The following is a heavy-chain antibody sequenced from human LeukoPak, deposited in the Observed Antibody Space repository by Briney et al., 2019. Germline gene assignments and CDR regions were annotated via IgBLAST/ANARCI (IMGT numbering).Heavy chain of an antibody. J-gene: IGHJ3*02. CDR1: GGTFSSYA. V-gene: IGHV1-69*06. Sequence: ASVKVSCKASGGTFSSYAISWVRQAPGQGLEWMGGIIPVFGTANYAQKFQGRVTITADKSTSTAYMELSSLRSEDTAVYYCARITYDSSGYYLLNAFDIWGQGTMVTVSS. CDR2: IIPVFGTA. D-gene: IGHD3-22*01. CDR3: ARITYDSSGYYLLNAFDI.